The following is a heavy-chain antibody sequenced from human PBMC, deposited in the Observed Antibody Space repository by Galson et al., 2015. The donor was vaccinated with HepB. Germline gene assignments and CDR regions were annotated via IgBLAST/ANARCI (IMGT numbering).Heavy chain of an antibody. CDR2: IIPIFGTA. V-gene: IGHV1-69*13. D-gene: IGHD3-10*01. J-gene: IGHJ6*03. CDR3: AREDPNQGVTPRYYYYYMDV. Sequence: QSGAEVKKPGASVKVSCKASGGTFSSYAISWVRQAPGQGLEWMGGIIPIFGTANYAQKFQGRVTITADESTSTAYMELSSLRSEDTAVYYCAREDPNQGVTPRYYYYYMDVWGKGTTVTVSS. CDR1: GGTFSSYA.